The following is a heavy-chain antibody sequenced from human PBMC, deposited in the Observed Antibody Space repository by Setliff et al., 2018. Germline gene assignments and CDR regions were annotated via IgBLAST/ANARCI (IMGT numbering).Heavy chain of an antibody. Sequence: LSLTCTVSGDSLSGDNYFWSWIRHLPGKGLQWLGHIYYTGKTYYNPSLKSRLEMSVDTSKREFALRLSSVTAADTAVYYCATDGPVLNGDYISWGQGTLVTVS. J-gene: IGHJ5*02. CDR2: IYYTGKT. CDR3: ATDGPVLNGDYIS. CDR1: GDSLSGDNYF. V-gene: IGHV4-31*03. D-gene: IGHD3-10*01.